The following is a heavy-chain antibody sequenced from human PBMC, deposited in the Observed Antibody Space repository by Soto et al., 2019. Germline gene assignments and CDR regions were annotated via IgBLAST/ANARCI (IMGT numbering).Heavy chain of an antibody. D-gene: IGHD6-13*01. CDR2: IKSKTDGGTT. Sequence: KAGGSLRLSCAASGFTFSNAWMSWVRQAPGKGLEWVGRIKSKTDGGTTDYAAPVKGRFTISRDDSKNTLYLQMNSLKTEDTAVYYCTTEPSWTPRDYWGQGTLVTVSS. V-gene: IGHV3-15*01. CDR3: TTEPSWTPRDY. CDR1: GFTFSNAW. J-gene: IGHJ4*02.